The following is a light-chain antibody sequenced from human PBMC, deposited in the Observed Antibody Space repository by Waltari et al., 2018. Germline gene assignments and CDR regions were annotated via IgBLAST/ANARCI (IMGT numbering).Light chain of an antibody. V-gene: IGLV1-44*01. Sequence: QSVLPPPPSASGTPGQRVTISCSCRSSHIGRNPVTWYQHLPGTAPKLLIYSNNQRPSGVPDRFSASKSGTSASLAISGLQSEDEADYYCAAWDDSLHGYVFGTGTKVTVL. CDR1: SSHIGRNP. J-gene: IGLJ1*01. CDR3: AAWDDSLHGYV. CDR2: SNN.